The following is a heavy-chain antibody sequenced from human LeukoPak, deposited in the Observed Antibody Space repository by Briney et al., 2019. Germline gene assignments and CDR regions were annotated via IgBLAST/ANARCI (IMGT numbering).Heavy chain of an antibody. V-gene: IGHV3-23*01. Sequence: GGSLRLSCAASGITFSSHAMSWVRQAPGKGLEWVSLISGSGGHTYYGDSVKGRFTISRDNSTNRLYLQMNSLRPEDTAVYYCAKGGAATMRDGYNYYYYYMEVWGRGTTVAVSS. J-gene: IGHJ6*03. CDR3: AKGGAATMRDGYNYYYYYMEV. D-gene: IGHD5-24*01. CDR1: GITFSSHA. CDR2: ISGSGGHT.